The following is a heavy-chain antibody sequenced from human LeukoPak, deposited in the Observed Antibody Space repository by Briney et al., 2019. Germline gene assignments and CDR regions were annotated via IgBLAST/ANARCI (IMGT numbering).Heavy chain of an antibody. V-gene: IGHV4-39*02. CDR3: ARDAISGYDPPPFDP. Sequence: SSETLSLTCTVSGGSISSSTYYWGWIRQPPGKGLEWIGNLYYSGSTYYNPSLKSRVTISVDTSKNQFSLKLSSVTAADTAVYYCARDAISGYDPPPFDPWGQGTLVTVSS. J-gene: IGHJ5*02. CDR2: LYYSGST. CDR1: GGSISSSTYY. D-gene: IGHD5-12*01.